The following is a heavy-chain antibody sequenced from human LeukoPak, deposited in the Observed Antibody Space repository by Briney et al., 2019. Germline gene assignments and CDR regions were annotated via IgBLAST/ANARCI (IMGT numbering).Heavy chain of an antibody. V-gene: IGHV5-51*01. Sequence: GESLKISCKGSGYSFTSYWIGWVRQMPGKGLEWMGIIYPGDSDTRYSLSFQGQVTISADKSISTAYLQWSSLKASDTAMYYCARSRFLECCGMDVWGQGTTVTVSS. CDR3: ARSRFLECCGMDV. CDR2: IYPGDSDT. J-gene: IGHJ6*02. D-gene: IGHD3-3*01. CDR1: GYSFTSYW.